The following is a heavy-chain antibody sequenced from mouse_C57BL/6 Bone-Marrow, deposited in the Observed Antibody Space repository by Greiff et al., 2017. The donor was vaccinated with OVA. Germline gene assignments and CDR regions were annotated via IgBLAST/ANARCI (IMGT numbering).Heavy chain of an antibody. CDR1: GYTFTDYY. CDR2: INPNNGGT. D-gene: IGHD1-1*01. V-gene: IGHV1-26*01. CDR3: ARGHYYGSRGDY. J-gene: IGHJ4*01. Sequence: EVQLQQSGPELVKPGASVKISCKASGYTFTDYYMNWVKQSHGKSLEWIGDINPNNGGTSYNQKFKGKATLTVDKSSSTAYMELRSLTSEDSAVYYCARGHYYGSRGDYWGQGTSVTVSS.